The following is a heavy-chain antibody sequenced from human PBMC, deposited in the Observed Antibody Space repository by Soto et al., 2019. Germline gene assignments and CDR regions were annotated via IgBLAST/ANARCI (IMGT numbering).Heavy chain of an antibody. CDR1: GYTFTSYD. J-gene: IGHJ6*02. Sequence: GASVKVSCKASGYTFTSYDINWVRQATGQGLEWMGWMNPNSGNTGYAQKFQGRVTMTRNTSISTAYMELSSLRSEDTAVYYCARGPYSRPNYYYYYGMDVWGQGTTVTV. D-gene: IGHD6-13*01. CDR2: MNPNSGNT. V-gene: IGHV1-8*01. CDR3: ARGPYSRPNYYYYYGMDV.